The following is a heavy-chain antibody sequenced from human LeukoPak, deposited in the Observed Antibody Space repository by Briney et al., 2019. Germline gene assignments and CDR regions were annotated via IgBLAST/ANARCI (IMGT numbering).Heavy chain of an antibody. V-gene: IGHV3-23*01. CDR3: AKGLRFLEWLLYFDY. J-gene: IGHJ4*02. CDR2: ISGSGGST. D-gene: IGHD3-3*01. CDR1: GFTFSSYA. Sequence: GGSLRLSCAASGFTFSSYAMSWVRQAPGKGLEWVSAISGSGGSTYYADSVKGRFTISRDNSKNTLYLQMNSLGAEDTAVYYCAKGLRFLEWLLYFDYWGQGTLVTVSS.